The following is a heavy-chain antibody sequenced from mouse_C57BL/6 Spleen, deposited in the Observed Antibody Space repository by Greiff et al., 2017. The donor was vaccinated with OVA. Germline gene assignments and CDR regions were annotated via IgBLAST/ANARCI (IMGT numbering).Heavy chain of an antibody. D-gene: IGHD2-2*01. Sequence: VQLQQSGAELVRPGASVTLSCKASGYNFTDYEMHWVKQTPVHGLEWIGAIDPETGGTAYNQKFKGKAILTADKSSSTADMELRSLTSEDSAVYYCTRWEVKGNWGQSTTLTVSS. J-gene: IGHJ2*01. CDR3: TRWEVKGN. CDR1: GYNFTDYE. V-gene: IGHV1-15*01. CDR2: IDPETGGT.